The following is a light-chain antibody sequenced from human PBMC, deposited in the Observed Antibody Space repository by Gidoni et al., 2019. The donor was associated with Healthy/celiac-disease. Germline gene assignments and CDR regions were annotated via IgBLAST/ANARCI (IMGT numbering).Light chain of an antibody. CDR1: QSVSSN. Sequence: EIVMTQSPATLSVSPGERATLSCRASQSVSSNLAWYQQKPGQAPRLLIYGASTRATGIPARFSGSGSGTEFTLTISSLQSEDFVVYYCQQYNNWPRMYTFGQGTKLEIK. CDR2: GAS. V-gene: IGKV3-15*01. J-gene: IGKJ2*01. CDR3: QQYNNWPRMYT.